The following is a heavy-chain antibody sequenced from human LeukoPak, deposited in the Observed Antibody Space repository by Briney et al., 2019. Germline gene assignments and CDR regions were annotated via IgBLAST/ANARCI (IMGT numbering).Heavy chain of an antibody. Sequence: GRSLNLSCAASGFPFSSYGMHGVRQAPGKGLGGGAIISYDGSNKYYGDSVKGRFTISRDNPKNTLILQMNALRAEATAFISCAKSQLWSNGIDVWGQGAKVTVPS. CDR2: ISYDGSNK. D-gene: IGHD5-18*01. V-gene: IGHV3-30*18. J-gene: IGHJ6*02. CDR3: AKSQLWSNGIDV. CDR1: GFPFSSYG.